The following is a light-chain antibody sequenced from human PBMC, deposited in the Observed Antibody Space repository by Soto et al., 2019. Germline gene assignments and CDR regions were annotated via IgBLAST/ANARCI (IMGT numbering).Light chain of an antibody. CDR1: SSDVGGYIS. Sequence: QSALTQPRSVSGSPGQSVTISCTGTSSDVGGYISVSWYQHRPGKAPKLMLHDVNKRPSGVPDRFSGSKSGNTASLTVSGLQAEDEADYYCSSYTGGNPSYVFGTGTKLTVL. J-gene: IGLJ1*01. V-gene: IGLV2-11*01. CDR2: DVN. CDR3: SSYTGGNPSYV.